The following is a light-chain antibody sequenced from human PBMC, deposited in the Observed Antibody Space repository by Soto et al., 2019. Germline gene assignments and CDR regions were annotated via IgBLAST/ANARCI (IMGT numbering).Light chain of an antibody. CDR2: AAS. V-gene: IGKV1-39*01. CDR1: QSNSSY. Sequence: DIQMTQSPSSLSASVGDRVTITCRASQSNSSYLNWYQQNPGKAPKLLIYAASSLQSGVPSRFSGSGSGTDVTLTISSLQPEDFATYYCQQSYSTPRTFGQGTKVEIK. J-gene: IGKJ1*01. CDR3: QQSYSTPRT.